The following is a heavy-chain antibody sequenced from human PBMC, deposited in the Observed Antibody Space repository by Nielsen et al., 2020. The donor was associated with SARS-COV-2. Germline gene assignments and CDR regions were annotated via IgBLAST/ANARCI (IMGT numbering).Heavy chain of an antibody. D-gene: IGHD1-26*01. V-gene: IGHV3-30*04. Sequence: GALRLSYAASGFTFSSYAMHWVRQAPGRGLEWVAVISYDGSNKYYADSVKGRFTISRDNSKNTLYVQMNSLRAEDTAVYYCARANGGSYYGALDYWGQGTLVTVSS. CDR3: ARANGGSYYGALDY. CDR1: GFTFSSYA. J-gene: IGHJ4*02. CDR2: ISYDGSNK.